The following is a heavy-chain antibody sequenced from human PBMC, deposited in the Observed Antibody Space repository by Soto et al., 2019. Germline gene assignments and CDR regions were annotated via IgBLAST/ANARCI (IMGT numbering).Heavy chain of an antibody. CDR1: GGSISSGGYY. V-gene: IGHV4-31*03. Sequence: QVQLQESGPGLVKPSQTLSLTCTVSGGSISSGGYYWSWIRQHPGKGLEWIGYIYYSGSTYYNPSLKSRVTISVDTSKNQFSLKLSSVTAADTAVYYCARGLGYCSGGSCYGTDYWGQGTLVTVSS. D-gene: IGHD2-15*01. CDR2: IYYSGST. J-gene: IGHJ4*02. CDR3: ARGLGYCSGGSCYGTDY.